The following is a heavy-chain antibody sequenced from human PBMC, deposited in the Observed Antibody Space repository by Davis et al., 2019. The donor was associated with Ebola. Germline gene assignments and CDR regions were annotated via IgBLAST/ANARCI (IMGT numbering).Heavy chain of an antibody. CDR1: GFTVSSNH. Sequence: GGSLRLSCAASGFTVSSNHMSWVRQAPGKGLEWVSVIYDQSTAYADAVRGRFIISRDNSKNSLYLQMNSLRAEDTALYYCTNTKAYSSGFEDWGQGTVVTVSS. J-gene: IGHJ4*02. CDR3: TNTKAYSSGFED. V-gene: IGHV3-66*01. D-gene: IGHD6-25*01. CDR2: IYDQST.